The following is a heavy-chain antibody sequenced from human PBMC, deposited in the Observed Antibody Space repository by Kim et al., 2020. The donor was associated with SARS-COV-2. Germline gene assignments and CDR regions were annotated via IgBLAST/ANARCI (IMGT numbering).Heavy chain of an antibody. J-gene: IGHJ3*02. CDR2: IKQDGSAK. CDR3: AREIDKTGGFDI. V-gene: IGHV3-7*01. CDR1: GLTLRTYW. D-gene: IGHD1-26*01. Sequence: GSLRLSCAVSGLTLRTYWMTWVRQAPGNGLEWVAHIKQDGSAKYYVDSVKGRFTISRDNAKNSVDMQMNSLRAEDTAVYYCAREIDKTGGFDIWGQGTMVTVSS.